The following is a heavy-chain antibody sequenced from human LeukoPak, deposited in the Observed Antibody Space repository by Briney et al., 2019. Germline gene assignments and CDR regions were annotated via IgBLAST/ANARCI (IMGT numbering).Heavy chain of an antibody. CDR1: DYSISSGSY. CDR3: ARTGDLSVFDS. Sequence: SETLSLTCTVFDYSISSGSYWGWIRQPPGKGLEWIGTIYHGGTIYYNPSLKSRVTISVDTSKNQFSLKLSSVTAADTAVYYCARTGDLSVFDSWGQGTLVTVSS. CDR2: IYHGGTI. D-gene: IGHD7-27*01. V-gene: IGHV4-38-2*02. J-gene: IGHJ4*02.